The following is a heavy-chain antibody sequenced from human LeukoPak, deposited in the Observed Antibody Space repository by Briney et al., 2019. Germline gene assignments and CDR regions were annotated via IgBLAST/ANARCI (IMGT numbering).Heavy chain of an antibody. V-gene: IGHV3-33*08. J-gene: IGHJ4*02. CDR3: ARDYAHWGPPIYYFDY. D-gene: IGHD7-27*01. CDR1: GFTFSSYG. CDR2: IWYDGSNK. Sequence: GALRLSCAASGFTFSSYGMHWVRQAPGKGLEWVAVIWYDGSNKYYADSVKGRFTISRDNSKNTLYLQMNSLRAEDTAVYYCARDYAHWGPPIYYFDYWGQGTLVTVSS.